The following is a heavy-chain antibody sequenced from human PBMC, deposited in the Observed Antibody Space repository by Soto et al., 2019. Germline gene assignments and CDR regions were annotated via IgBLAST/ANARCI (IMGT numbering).Heavy chain of an antibody. CDR3: AMPGIVGATDYYYYGMDV. J-gene: IGHJ6*02. V-gene: IGHV1-69*01. Sequence: VSCKASGYTLSISGITWARQDHGQGLEWMGGIIPFYGTANYAQKFQGRVTMTADESTSTAYMELSSLRSEDTAVYYCAMPGIVGATDYYYYGMDVCGQGTTVTVSS. CDR2: IIPFYGTA. D-gene: IGHD1-26*01. CDR1: GYTLSISG.